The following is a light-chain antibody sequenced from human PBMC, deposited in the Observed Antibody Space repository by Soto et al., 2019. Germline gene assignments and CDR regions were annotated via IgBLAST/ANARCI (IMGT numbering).Light chain of an antibody. Sequence: EIVLTQSPGTLSLSPGGRATLSCWASRSVSSSFLAWYQQKPGQAPRLLIYGASSRATGIPDRFSGSGSGTDFTLTISRLEPEDFAVYYCQQYGSSPPLTFGGGTKVEIK. V-gene: IGKV3-20*01. CDR3: QQYGSSPPLT. CDR2: GAS. CDR1: RSVSSSF. J-gene: IGKJ4*01.